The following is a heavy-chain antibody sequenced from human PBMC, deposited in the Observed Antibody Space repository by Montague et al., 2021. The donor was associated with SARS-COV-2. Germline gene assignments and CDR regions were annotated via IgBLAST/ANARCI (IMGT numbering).Heavy chain of an antibody. D-gene: IGHD4-11*01. J-gene: IGHJ6*02. Sequence: SETLSLTCSVSGDSTSNYSWSWIRQSPGKGLEWIGYIYYSGSTNYNPSLTSRVTISVDTSKNQVSLKLTSVTAADTAVYYCARHLRVTTVTSHMYHYAMDVWGQGTTVTVSS. CDR1: GDSTSNYS. CDR2: IYYSGST. CDR3: ARHLRVTTVTSHMYHYAMDV. V-gene: IGHV4-59*08.